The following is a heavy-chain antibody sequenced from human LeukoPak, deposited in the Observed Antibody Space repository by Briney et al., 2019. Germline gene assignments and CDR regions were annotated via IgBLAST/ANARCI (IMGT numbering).Heavy chain of an antibody. Sequence: VFFIRNKSFGRTEQSAASVKGRFTISRDDAKSIAYLQMNSLKTEDTGVYYCTREVGGYSLYWGQGTLVTVSS. CDR3: TREVGGYSLY. D-gene: IGHD5-18*01. V-gene: IGHV3-49*02. CDR2: IRNKSFGRTE. J-gene: IGHJ4*02.